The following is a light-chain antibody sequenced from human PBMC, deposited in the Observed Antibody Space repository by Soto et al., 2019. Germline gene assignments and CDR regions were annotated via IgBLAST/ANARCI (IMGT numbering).Light chain of an antibody. J-gene: IGKJ4*01. CDR1: QGISSR. Sequence: DIQMTQSPSSVSASVGDRVTITYRASQGISSRLAWYQQKPGKAPNLLIYAASSLQSGVPSRFSGSGSETDFTLTIGSLQPEDFATYYCQQSNSFPLTFGGGTKVDIK. CDR3: QQSNSFPLT. CDR2: AAS. V-gene: IGKV1-12*01.